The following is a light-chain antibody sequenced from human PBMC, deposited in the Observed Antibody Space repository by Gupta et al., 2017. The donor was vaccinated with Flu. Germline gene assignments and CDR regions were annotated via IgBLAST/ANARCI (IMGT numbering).Light chain of an antibody. J-gene: IGKJ5*01. CDR1: RSVRSDN. Sequence: ATLTSRASRSVRSDNLACYQHKPGQAPRLLIYGASSRVTGIPDRFSGSGSGTDFTLTIIGLEPEDFAVYYCQQYGTTPQSTFGQGTRLEIK. CDR2: GAS. CDR3: QQYGTTPQST. V-gene: IGKV3-20*01.